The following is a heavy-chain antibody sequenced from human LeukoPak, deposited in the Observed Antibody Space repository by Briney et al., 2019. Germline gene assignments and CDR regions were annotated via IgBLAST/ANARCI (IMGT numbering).Heavy chain of an antibody. CDR2: IYYSGST. J-gene: IGHJ4*02. D-gene: IGHD4-11*01. Sequence: SATLSLTCTVSGDSISSYYWSWIRQPPGKGLEWIGYIYYSGSTNYNPSLKSRVTISVDTSKNQFSLKLSSVTAADTAVYYCATRADYSKYFDYWGQGILVTVSS. V-gene: IGHV4-59*08. CDR1: GDSISSYY. CDR3: ATRADYSKYFDY.